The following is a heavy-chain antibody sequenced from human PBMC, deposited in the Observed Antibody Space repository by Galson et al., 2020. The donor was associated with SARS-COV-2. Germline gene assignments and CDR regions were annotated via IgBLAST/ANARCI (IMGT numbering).Heavy chain of an antibody. CDR2: IKQDGSEK. CDR3: ARVGSSSWYVDY. V-gene: IGHV3-7*01. Sequence: QLGESLKISCAASGFTFSSYWMSWVRPAPGKGPEWVANIKQDGSEKYYVDSVKGRFTITRDNAKNSVYLQMNSLRAEDPAVYYCARVGSSSWYVDYWGQGTLVTVSS. D-gene: IGHD6-13*01. CDR1: GFTFSSYW. J-gene: IGHJ4*02.